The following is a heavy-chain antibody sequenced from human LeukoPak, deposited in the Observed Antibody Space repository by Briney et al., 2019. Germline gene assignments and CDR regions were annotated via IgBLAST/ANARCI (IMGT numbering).Heavy chain of an antibody. V-gene: IGHV3-48*03. CDR2: ISSSGNTI. CDR1: GFIFSSYE. Sequence: PGGSLRLSCVASGFIFSSYEMTWVRQAPGKGLEWVSYISSSGNTIDYADSVKGRFTISRDNAKNSLYLQMNSLRAEDTAVYYCAELGITMIGGVWGKGTTVTISS. CDR3: AELGITMIGGV. J-gene: IGHJ6*04. D-gene: IGHD3-10*02.